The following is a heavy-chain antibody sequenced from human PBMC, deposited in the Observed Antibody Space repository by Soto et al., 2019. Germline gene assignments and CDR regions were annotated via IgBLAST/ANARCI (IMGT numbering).Heavy chain of an antibody. CDR3: ARDDCSSTSCYIHYYYMDV. CDR1: GGSITFNEY. D-gene: IGHD2-2*02. J-gene: IGHJ6*03. V-gene: IGHV4-39*02. Sequence: SETLSLTCSVSGGSITFNEYWGWIRQPPGKGLEWIGSIYLDGSTYYSPSLKSRVTISVDTSKNQFSLKLSSVTAADTAVYYCARDDCSSTSCYIHYYYMDVWGKGTTVTVSS. CDR2: IYLDGST.